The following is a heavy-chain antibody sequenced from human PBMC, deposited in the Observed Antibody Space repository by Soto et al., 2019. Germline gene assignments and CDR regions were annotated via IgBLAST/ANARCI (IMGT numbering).Heavy chain of an antibody. Sequence: PGGSLRLSCAASGFTFSSYWMSWVRQAPGKGLEWVANIKQDGSEKYYVDSVKGRFTISRDNAKNSLYLQMNSLRAEDTAVYYCARDVLGKIVSAAQDAFDIWGQGTMVTVSS. J-gene: IGHJ3*02. CDR3: ARDVLGKIVSAAQDAFDI. CDR1: GFTFSSYW. CDR2: IKQDGSEK. D-gene: IGHD2-2*01. V-gene: IGHV3-7*01.